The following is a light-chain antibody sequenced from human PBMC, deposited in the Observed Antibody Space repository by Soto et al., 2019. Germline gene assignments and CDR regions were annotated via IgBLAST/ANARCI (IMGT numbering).Light chain of an antibody. CDR2: EVS. J-gene: IGLJ2*01. V-gene: IGLV2-8*01. CDR1: SSDVGGYHY. CDR3: SSYAGSNNHVL. Sequence: QSALTQPPSASGSPGQSVTISCTGTSSDVGGYHYVSGYQQHPGKAPKLMIYEVSKRTSGVPDRFSGSKSGNTASLTVSGLQAEDEADYYCSSYAGSNNHVLFGGGTKVTVL.